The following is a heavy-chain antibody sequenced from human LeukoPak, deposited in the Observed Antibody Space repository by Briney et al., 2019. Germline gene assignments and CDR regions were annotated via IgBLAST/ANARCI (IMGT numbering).Heavy chain of an antibody. J-gene: IGHJ4*02. CDR2: ISGSGGST. Sequence: PGGSLRLSCAASGFTFSSYAMSWVRQAPGKGLKWVSAISGSGGSTYYADSVKGRFTISRDNSKNTLYLQMNSLRAEDTAVYYCAKDLRWQYYYDSSGYWGQGTLVTVSS. D-gene: IGHD3-22*01. CDR1: GFTFSSYA. V-gene: IGHV3-23*01. CDR3: AKDLRWQYYYDSSGY.